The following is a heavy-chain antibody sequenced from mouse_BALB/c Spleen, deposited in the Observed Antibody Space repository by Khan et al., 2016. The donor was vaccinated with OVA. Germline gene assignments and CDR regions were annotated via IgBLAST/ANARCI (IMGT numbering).Heavy chain of an antibody. CDR3: ARSASYWFFDV. V-gene: IGHV9-3-1*01. D-gene: IGHD6-1*01. J-gene: IGHJ1*01. Sequence: QIQLVQSGPELKKPGETVKISCKASGYTFTNYGMNWVKQAPGKGLKWMGWINTYTGEPTYDDDFKGRFAFSLDNSANTAYLQLNNLKNEDTATYFCARSASYWFFDVWGAGTTVTVSS. CDR1: GYTFTNYG. CDR2: INTYTGEP.